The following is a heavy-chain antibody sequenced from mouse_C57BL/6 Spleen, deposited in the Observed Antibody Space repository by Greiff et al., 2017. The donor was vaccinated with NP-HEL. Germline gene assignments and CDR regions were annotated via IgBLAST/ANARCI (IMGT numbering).Heavy chain of an antibody. D-gene: IGHD2-4*01. CDR3: ARSGIYYDYDVGTWFAS. CDR2: IHPNSGST. J-gene: IGHJ3*01. CDR1: GYTFTSYW. Sequence: QVQLQQPGAELVKPGASVKLSCKASGYTFTSYWMHWVKQRPGQGLEWIGMIHPNSGSTNYNEKFKSKATLTVDKSSSTAYMQLSSLTSEDSAVYYCARSGIYYDYDVGTWFASWGQGTLVTVSA. V-gene: IGHV1-64*01.